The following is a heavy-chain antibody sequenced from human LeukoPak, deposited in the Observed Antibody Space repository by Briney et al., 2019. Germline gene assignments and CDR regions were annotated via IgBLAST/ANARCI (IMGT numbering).Heavy chain of an antibody. J-gene: IGHJ4*02. V-gene: IGHV3-20*04. CDR3: ARVNYGSGLYMYYFDY. D-gene: IGHD3-10*01. CDR1: GFTFDDYG. Sequence: GGSLRLSCAASGFTFDDYGMSWVRQAAGKWLEWVSGINWNGGSTGYAGSVKGRFTISRDNAKHALYLQMNSLRAEETALYFCARVNYGSGLYMYYFDYWRQGTLVSVCS. CDR2: INWNGGST.